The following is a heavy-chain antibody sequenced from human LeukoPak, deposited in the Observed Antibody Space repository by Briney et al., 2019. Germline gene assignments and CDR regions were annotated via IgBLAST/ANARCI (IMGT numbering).Heavy chain of an antibody. D-gene: IGHD1-26*01. Sequence: PSETLSLTCTVSGGSISSGGYYWSWIRQHPGKGLEWIGYIYYSGSTYYNPSLKSRVTISVDTSKNQFPLKLSSVTAADTAVYYCARVSPTREWYFDLWGRGTLVTVSS. CDR2: IYYSGST. V-gene: IGHV4-31*03. J-gene: IGHJ2*01. CDR3: ARVSPTREWYFDL. CDR1: GGSISSGGYY.